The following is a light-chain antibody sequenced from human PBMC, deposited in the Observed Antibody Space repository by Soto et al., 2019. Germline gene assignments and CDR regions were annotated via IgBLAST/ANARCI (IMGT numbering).Light chain of an antibody. CDR2: TAS. Sequence: IQMTQSPSSLSASVGDRVTITCRVSQSIGSYLAWDQQKPGKAPKLIIYTASTLQSGVPSRFSGSGSGTEFTLTITSLQPEDVAAYYCQQLYTYPLTFGGGTKVDI. V-gene: IGKV1-9*01. J-gene: IGKJ4*01. CDR3: QQLYTYPLT. CDR1: QSIGSY.